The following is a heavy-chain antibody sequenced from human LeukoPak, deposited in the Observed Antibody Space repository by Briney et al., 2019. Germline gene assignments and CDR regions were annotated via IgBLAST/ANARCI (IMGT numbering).Heavy chain of an antibody. J-gene: IGHJ4*02. CDR1: GYTFTGYY. CDR2: INPNSGGT. V-gene: IGHV1-2*02. Sequence: ASVKVSCKASGYTFTGYYMHWVRQAPGQGLEWMGWINPNSGGTNYAQKFQGRVTITADKSTSTAYMELSSLRSEDTAVYYCAREKTGTKYYFDYWGQGTLVTVSS. CDR3: AREKTGTKYYFDY. D-gene: IGHD1-7*01.